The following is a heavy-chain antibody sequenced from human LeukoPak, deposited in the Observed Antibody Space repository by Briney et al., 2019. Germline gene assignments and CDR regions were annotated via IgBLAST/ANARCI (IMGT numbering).Heavy chain of an antibody. CDR3: AKDIMTTVTTSADY. CDR1: GFTFSSYA. Sequence: PGGSLRLSCAASGFTFSSYAMSWVRQAPGKGLEWVSANSGSGGSTYYADSVKGRFTISRDNSKNTLYLQMNSLRAEDTAVYYCAKDIMTTVTTSADYWGQGTLVTVSS. CDR2: NSGSGGST. V-gene: IGHV3-23*01. J-gene: IGHJ4*02. D-gene: IGHD4-17*01.